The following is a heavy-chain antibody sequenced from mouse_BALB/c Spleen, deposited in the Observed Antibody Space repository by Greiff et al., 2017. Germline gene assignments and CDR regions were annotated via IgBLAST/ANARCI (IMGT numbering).Heavy chain of an antibody. CDR1: GFTFTDYY. CDR3: ARDSLYYGSSSFAY. CDR2: IRNKANGYTT. Sequence: DVKLVESGGGLVQPGGSLRLSCATSGFTFTDYYMSWVRQPPGKALEWLGFIRNKANGYTTEYSASVKGRFTISRDNSQSILYLQMNTLRAEDSATYYCARDSLYYGSSSFAYWGQGTLVTVSA. D-gene: IGHD1-1*01. V-gene: IGHV7-3*02. J-gene: IGHJ3*01.